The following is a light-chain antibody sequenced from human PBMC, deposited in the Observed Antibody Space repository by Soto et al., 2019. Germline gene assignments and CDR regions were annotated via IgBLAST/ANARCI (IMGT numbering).Light chain of an antibody. CDR3: QQYGSSQFT. CDR2: AAS. Sequence: DIQMTQSPSSLSASVGDRVTITCRASQSISSYLNWYQQKPGKAPKFLIYAASSLQSGVPSRFSGSGSGTDFTLTISSLQPEDFAVYYCQQYGSSQFTFGPGTKVNIK. V-gene: IGKV1-39*01. J-gene: IGKJ3*01. CDR1: QSISSY.